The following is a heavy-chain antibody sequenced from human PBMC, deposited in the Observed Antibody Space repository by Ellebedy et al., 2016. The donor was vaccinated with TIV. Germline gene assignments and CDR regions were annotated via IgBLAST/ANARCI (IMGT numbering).Heavy chain of an antibody. CDR3: ARHVTEKDTSMVLGPVDY. J-gene: IGHJ4*02. CDR2: IYPGDSDT. Sequence: GESLKISCKGSGYSFTSYCIGWVRRMPGKGLEWLGIIYPGDSDTRYSPSFQGQVTISADKSISTAYLQWSSLKASDTAMYYCARHVTEKDTSMVLGPVDYWGQGTLVTVSS. CDR1: GYSFTSYC. D-gene: IGHD5-18*01. V-gene: IGHV5-51*01.